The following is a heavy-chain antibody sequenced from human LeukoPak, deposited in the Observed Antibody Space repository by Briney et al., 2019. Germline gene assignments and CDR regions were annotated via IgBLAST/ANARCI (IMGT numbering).Heavy chain of an antibody. Sequence: AETLSLTCTASGGSISSYYLSWIRQPPGKGLEWIGYIYYSGSTNYNPSLKSRVTISVDTSKDQSSLKLSSVTAADTAVYYCARDWVEIGDYVRYFQHWGQGTLVTVSS. V-gene: IGHV4-59*01. CDR1: GGSISSYY. CDR3: ARDWVEIGDYVRYFQH. CDR2: IYYSGST. D-gene: IGHD4-17*01. J-gene: IGHJ1*01.